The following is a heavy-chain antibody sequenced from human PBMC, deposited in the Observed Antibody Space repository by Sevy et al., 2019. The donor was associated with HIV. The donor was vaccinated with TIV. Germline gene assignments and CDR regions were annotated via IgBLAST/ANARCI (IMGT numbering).Heavy chain of an antibody. CDR1: GFTFSSYG. CDR2: ISYDGSNK. J-gene: IGHJ4*02. D-gene: IGHD3-16*01. CDR3: AKDKGNFAHRGPYLDY. Sequence: GGSLRLSCAASGFTFSSYGMQWVRQAPGKGLEWVAVISYDGSNKYYADSVKGRFTISRDNSKNTLYLQMNSLRAEDTAVYYCAKDKGNFAHRGPYLDYWGQGTLVTVSS. V-gene: IGHV3-30*18.